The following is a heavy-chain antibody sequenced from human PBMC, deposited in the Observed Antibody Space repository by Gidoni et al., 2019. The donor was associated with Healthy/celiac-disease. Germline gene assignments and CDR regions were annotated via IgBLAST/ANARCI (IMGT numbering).Heavy chain of an antibody. D-gene: IGHD2-2*01. CDR3: ARGLPRPRYCSSTSCYGGFDY. CDR1: GGSFSGYY. CDR2: INHSGST. J-gene: IGHJ4*02. Sequence: QVQLQQWGAGLLKPSETLSLTCAVYGGSFSGYYWSWIRQPPGKGLEWIGEINHSGSTNYNPSLKSRVTISVDTSKNQFSLKLSSVTAADTAVYYCARGLPRPRYCSSTSCYGGFDYWGQGTLVTVSS. V-gene: IGHV4-34*01.